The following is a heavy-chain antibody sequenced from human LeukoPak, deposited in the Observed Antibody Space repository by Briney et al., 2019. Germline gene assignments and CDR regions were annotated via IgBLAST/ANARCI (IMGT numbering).Heavy chain of an antibody. CDR2: IYISGST. CDR3: ARVGYDTDAFDI. D-gene: IGHD3-22*01. Sequence: SETLSLTCTVSGGSISNYYWSWIRQPAGKGLEWIGRIYISGSTNYNPSLKSRVTMSVDTSKNQFSLKLSSVTAADTAFYYCARVGYDTDAFDIWGEGTIVTVSS. J-gene: IGHJ3*02. V-gene: IGHV4-4*07. CDR1: GGSISNYY.